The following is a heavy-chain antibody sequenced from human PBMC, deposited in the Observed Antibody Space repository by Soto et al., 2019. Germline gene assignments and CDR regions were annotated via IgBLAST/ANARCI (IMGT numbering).Heavy chain of an antibody. D-gene: IGHD1-26*01. CDR3: TRDQGGSYDSWFDP. J-gene: IGHJ5*02. Sequence: EVQVVESEGGLVKPGGSLRLSCNFSFSMYSMDWVRQAPGKGLEWVASISSGSDFIKYADSVKGRFTISRDNTKNSVSLQMSSLRVEDTAMYYCTRDQGGSYDSWFDPWGRGTLVTVSS. V-gene: IGHV3-21*02. CDR1: FSMYS. CDR2: ISSGSDFI.